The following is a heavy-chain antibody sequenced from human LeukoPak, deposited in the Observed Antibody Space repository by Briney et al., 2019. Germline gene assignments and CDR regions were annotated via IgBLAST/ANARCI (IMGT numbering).Heavy chain of an antibody. Sequence: GGSLRLSCAASGFTFSSYSMNWVRQAPGKGPEWVSCITGSGTGTYYRDSVKGRFTISRENSNDTLYLQMNSLRAEDTAVYYCVKGRDYNDASAYYIGDYWGQGTLVTVSS. D-gene: IGHD3-22*01. J-gene: IGHJ4*02. CDR2: ITGSGTGT. CDR1: GFTFSSYS. V-gene: IGHV3-23*01. CDR3: VKGRDYNDASAYYIGDY.